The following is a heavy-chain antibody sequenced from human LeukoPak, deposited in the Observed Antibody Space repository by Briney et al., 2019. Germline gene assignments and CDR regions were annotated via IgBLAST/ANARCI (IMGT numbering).Heavy chain of an antibody. V-gene: IGHV1-2*02. CDR1: EYTFTGYY. CDR2: INPNSGGT. Sequence: GASVKVSCKASEYTFTGYYIHWVRQAPGQGLEWMGWINPNSGGTNSAQKFQGRVTITRDTSASTAYMELSSLRSEDMAVYYCARGGDPRSSYYYYMDVWGKGTTVTVSS. D-gene: IGHD2-21*02. J-gene: IGHJ6*03. CDR3: ARGGDPRSSYYYYMDV.